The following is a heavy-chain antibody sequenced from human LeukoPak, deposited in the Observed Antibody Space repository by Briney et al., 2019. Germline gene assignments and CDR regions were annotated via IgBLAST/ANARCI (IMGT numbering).Heavy chain of an antibody. Sequence: ASVKVSCKASGYTFTSYYMHWVRQAPGQGLEWMGWINPNSGGTNYAQKFQGRVTMTRDTSISTAYMELSRLRSDDTAVYYCARVVEGYSYGYFDYWGQGTLVTVSS. J-gene: IGHJ4*02. CDR2: INPNSGGT. V-gene: IGHV1-2*02. CDR3: ARVVEGYSYGYFDY. D-gene: IGHD5-18*01. CDR1: GYTFTSYY.